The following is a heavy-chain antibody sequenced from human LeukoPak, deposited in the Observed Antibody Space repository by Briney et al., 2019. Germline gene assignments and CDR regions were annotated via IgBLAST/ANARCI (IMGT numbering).Heavy chain of an antibody. V-gene: IGHV1-24*01. Sequence: ASVKVSCKVSGYILTELSMHWVRQAPGEGLEWMGGFAPEDGQTIYAQKFQGRLTMTEDTSTDTAYMDLSSLSSDDTAIYYCTTGPGAISDDDYWGQGTLVTVSS. CDR3: TTGPGAISDDDY. J-gene: IGHJ4*02. D-gene: IGHD4/OR15-4a*01. CDR2: FAPEDGQT. CDR1: GYILTELS.